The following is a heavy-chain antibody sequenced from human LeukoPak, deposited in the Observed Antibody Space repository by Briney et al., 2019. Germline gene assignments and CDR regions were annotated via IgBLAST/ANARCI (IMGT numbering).Heavy chain of an antibody. V-gene: IGHV4-39*06. J-gene: IGHJ4*02. CDR3: AVSVAGTWRHFDY. CDR2: IYSSGST. CDR1: GGSIRSSSFY. Sequence: SETLSLTCTVSGGSIRSSSFYWGWVRQPPGKGLEWIANIYSSGSTYYNPSLQSRVTISVDKSKNQFPLKLSSVTAADTAVYYCAVSVAGTWRHFDYWGQGTLVTVSS. D-gene: IGHD6-19*01.